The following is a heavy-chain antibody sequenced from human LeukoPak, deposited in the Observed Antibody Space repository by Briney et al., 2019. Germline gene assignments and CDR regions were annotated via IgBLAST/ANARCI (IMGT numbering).Heavy chain of an antibody. D-gene: IGHD4-17*01. CDR2: IYYSGST. CDR3: ARAPTVTFFDY. CDR1: GGSISSSSYY. V-gene: IGHV4-39*01. J-gene: IGHJ4*02. Sequence: SETLSLTCPVSGGSISSSSYYWVWIRQPPGKGLEWIGSIYYSGSTYYNPSLKSRLTISVDTSKNQFSLKLSSVTAADTAVYYCARAPTVTFFDYWGQGTLVTVSS.